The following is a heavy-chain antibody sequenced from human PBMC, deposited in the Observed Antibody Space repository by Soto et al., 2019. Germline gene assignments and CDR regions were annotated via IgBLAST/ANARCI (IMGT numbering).Heavy chain of an antibody. CDR2: IKKDGSKI. V-gene: IGHV3-7*03. CDR3: ASLWEYGY. D-gene: IGHD1-26*01. CDR1: GFTFSGLW. J-gene: IGHJ4*02. Sequence: HPGGSLRLSCAASGFTFSGLWMSWVRQAPGKGLEWVADIKKDGSKIYYLDSVKGRFTISRDDARNSLYLQLNNLRAEDTAVYYCASLWEYGYWGQGTLVTVSS.